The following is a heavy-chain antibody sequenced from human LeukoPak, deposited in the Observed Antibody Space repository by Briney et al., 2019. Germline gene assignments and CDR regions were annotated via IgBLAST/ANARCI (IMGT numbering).Heavy chain of an antibody. CDR1: GFTFSVFG. V-gene: IGHV3-30*03. CDR2: MSYDGSYK. D-gene: IGHD5-12*01. J-gene: IGHJ4*02. Sequence: GGSLRLSCAAPGFTFSVFGMHWVRQAPGKGLEWVAVMSYDGSYKQYADSVKGRFTISRDNSKSTLYLQMNSLRAEDTAVYYCARALVATRPNPLDYWGQGTLVTVSS. CDR3: ARALVATRPNPLDY.